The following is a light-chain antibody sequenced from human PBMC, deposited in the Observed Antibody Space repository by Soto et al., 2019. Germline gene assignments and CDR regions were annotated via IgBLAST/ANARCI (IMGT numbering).Light chain of an antibody. CDR1: QGIRTW. J-gene: IGKJ4*01. Sequence: DIQMTQSPSSVSASVRDRVTITCRASQGIRTWLAWYQQKPGKAPKLLIYDATSLQSGVPSRFSGSGYGTDFTLTISRLQPEDFATYYCQQADSFPLTFGGGTKVELK. CDR3: QQADSFPLT. CDR2: DAT. V-gene: IGKV1-12*01.